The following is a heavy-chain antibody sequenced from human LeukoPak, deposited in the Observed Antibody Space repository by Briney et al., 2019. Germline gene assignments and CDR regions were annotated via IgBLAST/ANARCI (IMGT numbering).Heavy chain of an antibody. CDR1: GYTFTSYG. CDR2: ISAYNGNT. J-gene: IGHJ6*03. V-gene: IGHV1-18*01. D-gene: IGHD5-12*01. CDR3: AYLKVDYYYYYMDV. Sequence: GASVKVSCKASGYTFTSYGISWVRQAPGQGLEWMGWISAYNGNTNYAQKLQGRVTMTTDTSTSTAYMELRSLRSDDTAVYYCAYLKVDYYYYYMDVWGKGTTVTVSS.